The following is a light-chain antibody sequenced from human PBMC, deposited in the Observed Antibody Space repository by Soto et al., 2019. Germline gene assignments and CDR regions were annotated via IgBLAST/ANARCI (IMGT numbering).Light chain of an antibody. CDR3: QQYNSWPRT. Sequence: DTVLTQSPATLSVSQGERATLSCRASQNIKTNLAWYQHKPGQAPRLLIYGAFTGATGVPARFSGSGSGKEFTLTISSLQSEDFATYYCQQYNSWPRTFGQGTKVDIK. CDR1: QNIKTN. CDR2: GAF. J-gene: IGKJ1*01. V-gene: IGKV3-15*01.